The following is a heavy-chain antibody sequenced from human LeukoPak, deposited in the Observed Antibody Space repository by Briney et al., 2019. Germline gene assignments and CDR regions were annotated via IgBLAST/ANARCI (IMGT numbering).Heavy chain of an antibody. V-gene: IGHV3-21*01. CDR3: ARGSSYVFPYFDY. D-gene: IGHD5-18*01. J-gene: IGHJ4*02. CDR2: ISSSSSYI. CDR1: GFTFSSYS. Sequence: GGSLRLSCTASGFTFSSYSMNWVRQAPGQGLELDSSISSSSSYIYYADSVKGRFTISRDNDKNSLYLQMNSLRAEDTAVYYCARGSSYVFPYFDYWGQGTLVTVSS.